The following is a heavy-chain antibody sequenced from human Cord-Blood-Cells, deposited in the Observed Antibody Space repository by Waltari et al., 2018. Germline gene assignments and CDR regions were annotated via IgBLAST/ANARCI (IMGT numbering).Heavy chain of an antibody. CDR1: GFTFSSYS. J-gene: IGHJ6*02. V-gene: IGHV3-21*01. CDR2: ISSSSSYI. Sequence: GGLVKPGGSLRLSCAASGFTFSSYSMNWVRQAPGKGLEWVSSISSSSSYIYCADSVKGRFTISRDNAKNSLYLQMNSLRAEDTAVYYCARDSTAAARPYPYYYYGMDVWGQGTTVTVSS. CDR3: ARDSTAAARPYPYYYYGMDV. D-gene: IGHD6-13*01.